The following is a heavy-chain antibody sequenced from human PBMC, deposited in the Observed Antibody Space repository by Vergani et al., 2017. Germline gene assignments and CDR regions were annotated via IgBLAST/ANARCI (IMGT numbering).Heavy chain of an antibody. D-gene: IGHD3-10*01. CDR3: ARNHRYGSGSSSLLNWFDP. J-gene: IGHJ5*02. V-gene: IGHV4-34*01. CDR1: GGSFSGYY. CDR2: INHSGST. Sequence: QVQLQQWGAGLLKPSETLSLTCAVYGGSFSGYYWSWIRQPPGKGLEWIGEINHSGSTNYNPSLKSRVTISVATSKNQFSLKLSSVTAADTAVYYCARNHRYGSGSSSLLNWFDPWGQGTLVTVSS.